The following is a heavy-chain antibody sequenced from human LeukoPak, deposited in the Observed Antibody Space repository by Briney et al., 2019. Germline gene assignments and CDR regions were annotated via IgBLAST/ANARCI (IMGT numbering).Heavy chain of an antibody. CDR1: GYTFTGYY. D-gene: IGHD2-2*01. CDR3: ARVVVVPAANYYYYYMDV. V-gene: IGHV1-2*02. CDR2: INPNSGGT. Sequence: ASVKVSCKASGYTFTGYYMHWVRQAPGQGLEWMGWINPNSGGTNYAQKFQGRVTMTRGTSISTAYMELSRLRSDDTAVYYCARVVVVPAANYYYYYMDVWGKGTTVTVSS. J-gene: IGHJ6*03.